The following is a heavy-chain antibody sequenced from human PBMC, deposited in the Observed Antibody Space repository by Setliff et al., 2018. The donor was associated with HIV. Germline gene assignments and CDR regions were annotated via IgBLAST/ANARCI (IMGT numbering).Heavy chain of an antibody. CDR3: ARAREMATINYYYNYLDV. D-gene: IGHD5-12*01. J-gene: IGHJ6*03. CDR2: IIPIFGTA. V-gene: IGHV1-69*13. CDR1: GGSFKTYA. Sequence: SVKVSCKASGGSFKTYAINWVRQAPGQGLEWMGGIIPIFGTATYAQKFQGRVTITADESTKTAYMELRSLRSDDTAVYYCARAREMATINYYYNYLDVWGKGTTVTVSS.